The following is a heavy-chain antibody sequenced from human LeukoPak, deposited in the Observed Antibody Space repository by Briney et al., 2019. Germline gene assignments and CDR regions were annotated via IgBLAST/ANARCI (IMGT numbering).Heavy chain of an antibody. CDR2: IRSRAYGGTT. CDR3: TKSIVVVPAVPDY. J-gene: IGHJ4*02. V-gene: IGHV3-49*03. Sequence: GGSLRLSCTASGFTFGDYAMSRFRQAPGKGLEWVGFIRSRAYGGTTEYAASVKGRFTISRDDSKSIAYLQMNSLKTEDTAVYYCTKSIVVVPAVPDYWGQGTLVTVSS. CDR1: GFTFGDYA. D-gene: IGHD2-2*01.